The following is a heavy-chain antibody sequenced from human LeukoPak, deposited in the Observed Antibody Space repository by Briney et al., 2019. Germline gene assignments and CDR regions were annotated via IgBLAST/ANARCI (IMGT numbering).Heavy chain of an antibody. Sequence: GSSVKVSCKASGGTFSSYTISWVRQAPGQGLEWMGRIIPILGIANYAQKFQGRVTITADKSTSTAYMELSSLRSEDTAVYYCARDMVPAAIDVVRFDPWGQGTLVTVSS. CDR2: IIPILGIA. D-gene: IGHD2-2*02. J-gene: IGHJ5*02. CDR3: ARDMVPAAIDVVRFDP. CDR1: GGTFSSYT. V-gene: IGHV1-69*04.